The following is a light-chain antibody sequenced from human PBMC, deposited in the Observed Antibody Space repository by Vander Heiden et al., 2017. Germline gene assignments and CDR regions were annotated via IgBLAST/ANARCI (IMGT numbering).Light chain of an antibody. Sequence: DIVILQPPDSLAVSLGERATLICKSSQSVLYSSNNKNYLAWYQQKPGQPPKLLFYWASTRESGVPDRFSGSGSGTDFTLTISSLQAEDVAVYYCQQYYSTPLTFGGGTKVEIK. CDR1: QSVLYSSNNKNY. CDR2: WAS. CDR3: QQYYSTPLT. J-gene: IGKJ4*01. V-gene: IGKV4-1*01.